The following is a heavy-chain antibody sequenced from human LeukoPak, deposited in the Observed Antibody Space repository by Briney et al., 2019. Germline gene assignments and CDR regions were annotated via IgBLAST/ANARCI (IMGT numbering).Heavy chain of an antibody. J-gene: IGHJ4*02. CDR2: ISGSGGST. D-gene: IGHD6-19*01. CDR3: ARLGSSGIAVAGTVPFY. CDR1: GFTFSSYA. V-gene: IGHV3-23*01. Sequence: PGGSLRLSCAASGFTFSSYAMSWVRQAPGKGLEWVSAISGSGGSTYYADSVKGRFTISRDNSKNTLYLQMNSLRAEDTAVYYCARLGSSGIAVAGTVPFYWGQGTLVTVSS.